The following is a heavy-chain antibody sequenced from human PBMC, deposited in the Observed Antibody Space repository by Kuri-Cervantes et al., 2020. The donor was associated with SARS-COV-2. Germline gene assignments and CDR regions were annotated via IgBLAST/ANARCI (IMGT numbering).Heavy chain of an antibody. D-gene: IGHD3-10*01. CDR1: GFTFSSYW. Sequence: GESLKISCAASGFTFSSYWMSWVRQAPGKGLEWVANIKQDGSEKYYVDSVKGRFTISRDNAKNSLYLQMNSLRAEDTAVYYCARGLTMVRGVIRSRFDYWGQGTPVTVSS. V-gene: IGHV3-7*01. J-gene: IGHJ4*02. CDR3: ARGLTMVRGVIRSRFDY. CDR2: IKQDGSEK.